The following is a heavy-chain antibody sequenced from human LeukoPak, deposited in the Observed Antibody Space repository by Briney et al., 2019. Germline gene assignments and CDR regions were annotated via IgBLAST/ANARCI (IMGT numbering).Heavy chain of an antibody. V-gene: IGHV3-23*01. J-gene: IGHJ6*03. CDR3: ARDGRGPAAHYYYYYYMDV. CDR1: GFTFSSYA. CDR2: ISGSGGST. Sequence: GGSLRLSCAASGFTFSSYAMSWVRQAPGKGLEWVSAISGSGGSTYYADSVKGRFTISRDNAKNSLYLQMNSLRAEDTAVYYCARDGRGPAAHYYYYYYMDVWGKGTTVTVSS. D-gene: IGHD2-2*01.